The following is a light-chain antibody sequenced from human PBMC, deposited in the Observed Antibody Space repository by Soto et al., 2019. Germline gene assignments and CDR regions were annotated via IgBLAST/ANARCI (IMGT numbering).Light chain of an antibody. J-gene: IGKJ5*01. V-gene: IGKV1-39*01. Sequence: DIQMTQSPSSLSASIGDKVIITCRASQSISNYLNWYQQKPGKAPKLLIYAASTLQSGVPSRFSGSKSGTDFTLTISSLQPEDFATYYCQQSYSSPITFGQGTLLEI. CDR3: QQSYSSPIT. CDR1: QSISNY. CDR2: AAS.